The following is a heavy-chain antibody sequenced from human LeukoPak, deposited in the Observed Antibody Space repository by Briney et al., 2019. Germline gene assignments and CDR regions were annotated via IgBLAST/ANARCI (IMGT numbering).Heavy chain of an antibody. J-gene: IGHJ5*02. CDR1: GYTFTSYG. D-gene: IGHD4-17*01. CDR3: AQHDYGVWFDP. V-gene: IGHV1-18*04. CDR2: ISAYNGNT. Sequence: EASVKVSCKASGYTFTSYGISWVRQAPGQGLEWMGWISAYNGNTNYAQKLQGRVTMTTDTSTSTAYMELRSLRSDDTAVYYCAQHDYGVWFDPWGQGTLVTVSS.